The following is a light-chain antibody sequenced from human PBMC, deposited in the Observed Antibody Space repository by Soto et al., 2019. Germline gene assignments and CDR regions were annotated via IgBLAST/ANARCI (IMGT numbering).Light chain of an antibody. CDR2: DAS. V-gene: IGKV3-11*01. Sequence: EIVLTQSPATLSLSPGERATLSCRASQSVSGYLAWYQQKPGQAPRLLIYDASNRATGIPARFSGSGSGTDFTITLSSLQPEDFAVYCCPHRSAGPRTFGQGTKVEIK. CDR1: QSVSGY. J-gene: IGKJ1*01. CDR3: PHRSAGPRT.